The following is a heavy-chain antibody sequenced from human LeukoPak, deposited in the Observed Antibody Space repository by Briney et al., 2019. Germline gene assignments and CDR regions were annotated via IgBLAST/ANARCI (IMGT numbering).Heavy chain of an antibody. D-gene: IGHD3-9*01. Sequence: GGSLRLSCAASGFTFSNYWMHWVRQAPGKGLVWVSRIHSDGSATYYADSVKGRFTISRDNSKNTLYLQMNSLRAEDTAVYYCARVLDDILTGSEFDYWGQGTLVTVSS. J-gene: IGHJ4*02. CDR1: GFTFSNYW. CDR3: ARVLDDILTGSEFDY. CDR2: IHSDGSAT. V-gene: IGHV3-74*01.